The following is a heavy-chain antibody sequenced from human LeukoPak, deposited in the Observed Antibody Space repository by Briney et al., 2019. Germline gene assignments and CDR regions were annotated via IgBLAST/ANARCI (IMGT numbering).Heavy chain of an antibody. V-gene: IGHV3-74*01. CDR1: GFTFSSYW. Sequence: GGSLRLSCAASGFTFSSYWMHWVRQAPGKGLVWVSRITTDGISTNYADSVKGRFTVSRDNAKNTLYLQMNSLRAEDTAVYYCARDIEGHSRGWCRLDFWGLGTLVTVSS. CDR3: ARDIEGHSRGWCRLDF. J-gene: IGHJ4*02. CDR2: ITTDGIST. D-gene: IGHD6-19*01.